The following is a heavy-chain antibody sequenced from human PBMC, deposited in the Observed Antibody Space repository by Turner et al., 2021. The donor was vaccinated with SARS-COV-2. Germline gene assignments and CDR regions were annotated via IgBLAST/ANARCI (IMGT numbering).Heavy chain of an antibody. CDR2: ISYTGRT. CDR1: GGSISTTNHY. Sequence: QLQLQESGPGLVKPSETLSLTCAVSGGSISTTNHYWGVIRQPPGKGLEWIGSISYTGRTFYTPSLKSRVTLSMDTSKNHFSLKVTSVTAADTAVYYCARQGGVDYWGQGTLVTVSS. V-gene: IGHV4-39*01. CDR3: ARQGGVDY. J-gene: IGHJ4*02.